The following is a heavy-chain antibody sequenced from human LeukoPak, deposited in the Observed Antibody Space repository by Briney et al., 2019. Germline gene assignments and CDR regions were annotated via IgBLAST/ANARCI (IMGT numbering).Heavy chain of an antibody. Sequence: GASVKVSCKASGYTFTSYDINWVRQATGQGLEWMGWMDPNSGNTGYAQKFQGRVTITRNTSISTAYMELSSLRSEDTTVYYCARGQYDFWSGYLYYFDYWGQGTLVTVSS. J-gene: IGHJ4*02. CDR2: MDPNSGNT. CDR3: ARGQYDFWSGYLYYFDY. D-gene: IGHD3-3*01. CDR1: GYTFTSYD. V-gene: IGHV1-8*03.